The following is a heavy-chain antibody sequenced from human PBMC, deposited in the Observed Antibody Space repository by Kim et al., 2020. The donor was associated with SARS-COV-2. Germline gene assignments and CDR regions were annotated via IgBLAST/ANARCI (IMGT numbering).Heavy chain of an antibody. J-gene: IGHJ4*02. V-gene: IGHV3-23*01. CDR3: APAYSGWYVY. Sequence: STYYADSVKGRFTISRDNSKTTLYLQMNSLRAEDTAVYYCAPAYSGWYVYWGQGTLVTVSS. D-gene: IGHD6-19*01. CDR2: ST.